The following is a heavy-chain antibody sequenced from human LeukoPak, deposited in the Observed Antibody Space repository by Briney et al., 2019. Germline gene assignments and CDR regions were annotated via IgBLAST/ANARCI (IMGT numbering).Heavy chain of an antibody. CDR3: ARKPIAGSGNYYNSESAFDI. CDR2: IYHSGST. Sequence: SETLSLTCTVSGYSISSSNWWNWVRQPPGKGLEWIGEIYHSGSTNYNPSLKSRVTISVDKSKNQFSLKLSSVTAADTAMYYCARKPIAGSGNYYNSESAFDIWGQGTMVTVSS. J-gene: IGHJ3*02. CDR1: GYSISSSNW. D-gene: IGHD3-10*01. V-gene: IGHV4-4*02.